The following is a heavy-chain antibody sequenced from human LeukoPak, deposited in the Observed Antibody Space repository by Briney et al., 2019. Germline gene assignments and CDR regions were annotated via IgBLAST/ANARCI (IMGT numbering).Heavy chain of an antibody. Sequence: GRSLRLSCAASGFTFDDYAMHWVRQAPGKGLEWVSGISWNSGSIGYADSVTGRFTISRDNAKNSLYLQMNSLRAEDTALYYCAKAPGGWYYWYFDLWGRGTLVTVSS. CDR1: GFTFDDYA. J-gene: IGHJ2*01. CDR2: ISWNSGSI. CDR3: AKAPGGWYYWYFDL. D-gene: IGHD6-19*01. V-gene: IGHV3-9*01.